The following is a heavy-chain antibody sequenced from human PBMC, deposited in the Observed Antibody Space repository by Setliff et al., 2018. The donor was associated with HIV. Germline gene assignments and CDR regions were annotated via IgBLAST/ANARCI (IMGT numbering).Heavy chain of an antibody. CDR2: IIPMFGAA. J-gene: IGHJ4*02. CDR1: GYTFSDYG. V-gene: IGHV1-69*05. D-gene: IGHD3-10*01. Sequence: KVSCKASGYTFSDYGISWVRQAPGQGLEWMGGIIPMFGAANYAQKFQGRVTITTDASTSAAYMELSSLRSEDTAVYYCTRQTYYYGSGRYFPPDYWGQGILVTVPQ. CDR3: TRQTYYYGSGRYFPPDY.